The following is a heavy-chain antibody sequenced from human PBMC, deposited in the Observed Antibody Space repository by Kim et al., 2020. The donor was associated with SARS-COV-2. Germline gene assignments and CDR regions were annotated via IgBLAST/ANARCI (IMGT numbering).Heavy chain of an antibody. V-gene: IGHV4-59*01. CDR3: ARDYPGEQQLVNHFDY. CDR2: IYYSGST. J-gene: IGHJ4*02. Sequence: SETLSLTCTVSGGSISSYYWSWIRQPPGKGLEWIGYIYYSGSTNYNPSLKSRVTISVDTSKNQFSLKLSSVTAADTAVYYCARDYPGEQQLVNHFDYWGQGTLVTVSS. D-gene: IGHD6-13*01. CDR1: GGSISSYY.